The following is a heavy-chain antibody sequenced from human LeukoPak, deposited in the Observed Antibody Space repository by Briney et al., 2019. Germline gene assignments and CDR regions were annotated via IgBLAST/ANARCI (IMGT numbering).Heavy chain of an antibody. D-gene: IGHD6-19*01. CDR2: IIPILGIA. J-gene: IGHJ5*02. CDR3: ASGWYSSGWYRGYNWFDP. Sequence: SVKVSCKASGGTFSSYTISWVRQAPGQGLEWMGRIIPILGIANYTQKFQGRVTITANKSTSTAYMELSSLRSEATAVYYCASGWYSSGWYRGYNWFDPWGHGTLVTVSS. V-gene: IGHV1-69*02. CDR1: GGTFSSYT.